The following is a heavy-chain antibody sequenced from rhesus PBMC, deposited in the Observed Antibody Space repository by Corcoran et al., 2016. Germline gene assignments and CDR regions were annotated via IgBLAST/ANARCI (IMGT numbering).Heavy chain of an antibody. CDR3: ARGNYGLDS. J-gene: IGHJ6*01. Sequence: QVQLQESGPGLVKPSETLSLTCAVSGGSISSNYWSWIRQPPGKGLEWIGYIYVISGRTYYNPSLRSRVIISTCTSKTQFSLRLRSVTAADTAVYYCARGNYGLDSWGQGVVVTVSS. V-gene: IGHV4-160*01. CDR2: IYVISGRT. CDR1: GGSISSNY.